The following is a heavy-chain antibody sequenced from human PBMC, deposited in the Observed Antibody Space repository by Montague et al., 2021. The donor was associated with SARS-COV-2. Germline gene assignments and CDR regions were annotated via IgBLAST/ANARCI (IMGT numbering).Heavy chain of an antibody. CDR3: ARSRANVPSRPGFDY. CDR1: GGSISNRNYY. D-gene: IGHD6-6*01. V-gene: IGHV4-61*05. CDR2: MYYTGHT. Sequence: SETLSLTCTVSGGSISNRNYYWGWVRQPPGKGLEWIGYMYYTGHTNYNPSLESRVTMPVDPSKNQFSLTLTSVTAAVTAVYYCARSRANVPSRPGFDYWGQGALVTVSS. J-gene: IGHJ4*02.